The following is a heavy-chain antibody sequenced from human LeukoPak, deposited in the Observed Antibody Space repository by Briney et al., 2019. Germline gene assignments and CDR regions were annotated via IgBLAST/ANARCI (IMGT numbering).Heavy chain of an antibody. CDR2: IYTSGST. CDR1: GGSISSNY. CDR3: ARWTSSSWYRFDY. D-gene: IGHD6-13*01. J-gene: IGHJ4*02. Sequence: SETLSLTCTVSGGSISSNYWSWIRQPAGKGLEWIGRIYTSGSTSYNPSLESRVTMSVDTSKNQFSLNLRSVTAADTAVYYCARWTSSSWYRFDYWGQGTPVTVSS. V-gene: IGHV4-4*07.